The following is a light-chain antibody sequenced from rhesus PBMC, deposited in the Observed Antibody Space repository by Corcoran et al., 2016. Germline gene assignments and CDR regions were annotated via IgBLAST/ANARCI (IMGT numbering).Light chain of an antibody. CDR3: MQVLEFPLT. CDR1: QSLLDSNDGNTY. V-gene: IGKV2-104*02. Sequence: IVMTQTPLFLPVTPGEPASIPCRSSQSLLDSNDGNTYLDWVLQKPGQSPQLLFYEVSNRAPGVPNRVSGSGADTDFTLKISRVEAEDVGVYYCMQVLEFPLTFGPGTKLDI. CDR2: EVS. J-gene: IGKJ3*01.